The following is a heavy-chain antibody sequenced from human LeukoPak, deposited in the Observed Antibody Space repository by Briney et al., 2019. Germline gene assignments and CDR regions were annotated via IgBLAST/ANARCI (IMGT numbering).Heavy chain of an antibody. CDR3: ARFRTWGDKAFDY. D-gene: IGHD2-21*02. J-gene: IGHJ4*02. CDR1: GFTFNAFG. V-gene: IGHV3-48*01. CDR2: IGTTSGAI. Sequence: PGGSLRLSCAASGFTFNAFGMNWVRPAPGKGLEWVSYIGTTSGAIYYADSVKGRFTISRDSAKNSLYLQMNSLRAEDTAVYYCARFRTWGDKAFDYWGQGTLVTVSS.